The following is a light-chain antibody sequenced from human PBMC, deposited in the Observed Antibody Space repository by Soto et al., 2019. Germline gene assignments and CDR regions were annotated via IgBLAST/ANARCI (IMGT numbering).Light chain of an antibody. CDR2: KAS. Sequence: DLQMTQSPSTLSASVGDRITITCRASQNINSWLAWYQQKPGKAPKLLIHKASRLESGVPSRFSGSGSGTDFSLTISSLQPDDSATYYCQQYNLYRTFGQGTKVEIK. V-gene: IGKV1-5*03. CDR3: QQYNLYRT. CDR1: QNINSW. J-gene: IGKJ1*01.